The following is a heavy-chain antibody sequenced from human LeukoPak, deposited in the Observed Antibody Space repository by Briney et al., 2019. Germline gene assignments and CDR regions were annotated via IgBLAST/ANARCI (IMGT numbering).Heavy chain of an antibody. CDR3: ANEGIRSDSWCYLGT. D-gene: IGHD4/OR15-4a*01. CDR1: GFTFRSYA. J-gene: IGHJ5*02. Sequence: GGSLSLSRAASGFTFRSYAMRWVRQARGKGRECGSDISGRGGSTYYADSVKGRFTISRDNSKSTLYLQMNSLRSEVAAVYYCANEGIRSDSWCYLGTWGQGTVVSVSS. CDR2: ISGRGGST. V-gene: IGHV3-23*01.